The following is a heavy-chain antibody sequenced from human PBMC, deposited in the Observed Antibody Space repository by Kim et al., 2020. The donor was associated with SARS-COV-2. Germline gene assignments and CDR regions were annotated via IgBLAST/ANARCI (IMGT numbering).Heavy chain of an antibody. J-gene: IGHJ4*02. CDR1: GFTFSSYG. CDR3: ARNRATTVTTGFDY. CDR2: IWYDGSNK. V-gene: IGHV3-33*01. Sequence: GGSLRLSCAASGFTFSSYGMHWVRQAPGKGLEWVAVIWYDGSNKYYADSVKGRFTISRDNSKNTLYLQMNSLRAEDTAVYYCARNRATTVTTGFDYWGQGTLVTVSS. D-gene: IGHD4-17*01.